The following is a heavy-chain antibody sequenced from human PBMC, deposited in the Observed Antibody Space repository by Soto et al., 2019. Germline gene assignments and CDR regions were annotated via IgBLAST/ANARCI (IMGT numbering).Heavy chain of an antibody. CDR2: ISGSGGST. D-gene: IGHD5-18*01. J-gene: IGHJ6*02. Sequence: GGSLRLSCAASGFTFSSYAMSWVRQAPGEGLEWVSAISGSGGSTYYADSVKGRFTISRDNSKNTLYLQMNSLRAEDTAVYYCAKAAVVQGDTAMALEDYYYGMDVWGQGTTVTVSS. V-gene: IGHV3-23*01. CDR3: AKAAVVQGDTAMALEDYYYGMDV. CDR1: GFTFSSYA.